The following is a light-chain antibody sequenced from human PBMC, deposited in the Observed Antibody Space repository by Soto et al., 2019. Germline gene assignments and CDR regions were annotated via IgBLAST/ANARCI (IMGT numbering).Light chain of an antibody. Sequence: EIVLTQSPGTLSLSPGEGATLSCRASQSVSSSYIAWYQQRPGQTPSLLIYGASTRATGIPDRFSGSGSGTHFTLTISRLEPGDFAVYYCQQYTDWPLTFGQGTKV. CDR1: QSVSSSY. V-gene: IGKV3-20*01. CDR3: QQYTDWPLT. J-gene: IGKJ1*01. CDR2: GAS.